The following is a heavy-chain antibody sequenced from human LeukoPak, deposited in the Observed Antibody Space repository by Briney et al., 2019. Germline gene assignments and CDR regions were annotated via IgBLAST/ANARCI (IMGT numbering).Heavy chain of an antibody. J-gene: IGHJ5*02. CDR2: IWYDGSNK. CDR3: ARGGAVAGTVGTNWFDP. D-gene: IGHD6-19*01. V-gene: IGHV3-33*01. Sequence: HPGGSLRLSCAAFGFTFNSYGMHWVRQAPGKGLEWVAVIWYDGSNKYYADSVKGRFTISRDNSKNTLYLQMNSLGAEDTAVYYCARGGAVAGTVGTNWFDPWGQGTLVTVSS. CDR1: GFTFNSYG.